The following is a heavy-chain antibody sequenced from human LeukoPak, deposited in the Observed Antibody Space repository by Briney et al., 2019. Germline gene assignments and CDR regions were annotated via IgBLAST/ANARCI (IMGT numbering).Heavy chain of an antibody. CDR3: ARNGKAPYYYYYYGMDV. J-gene: IGHJ6*02. CDR2: INHSGST. CDR1: GGSISGYY. Sequence: PSETLSLTCTVSGGSISGYYWSWIRQPPGKGLEWIGEINHSGSTNYNPSLKSRVTISVDTSKNQFSLKLSSVTAADTAVYYCARNGKAPYYYYYYGMDVWGQGTTVTVSS. D-gene: IGHD1-14*01. V-gene: IGHV4-34*01.